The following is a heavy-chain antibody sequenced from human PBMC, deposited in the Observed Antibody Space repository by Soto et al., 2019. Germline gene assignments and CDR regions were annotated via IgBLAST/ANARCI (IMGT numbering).Heavy chain of an antibody. Sequence: SVKVSCKASGGTFSSYAISWVRQAPGQGLEWMGGIIPIFGTANYAQKFQGRVTITADESTSTAYMEPSSLRSEDTAVYYCARSGSRYDSSGYMNPVDYWGQGTLVTVSS. J-gene: IGHJ4*02. V-gene: IGHV1-69*13. D-gene: IGHD3-22*01. CDR3: ARSGSRYDSSGYMNPVDY. CDR2: IIPIFGTA. CDR1: GGTFSSYA.